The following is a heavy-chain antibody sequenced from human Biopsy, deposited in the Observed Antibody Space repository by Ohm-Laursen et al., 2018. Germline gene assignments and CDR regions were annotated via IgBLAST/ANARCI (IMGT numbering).Heavy chain of an antibody. CDR2: ISSSSDNI. Sequence: SLRLSCAASGFTLSSYSMNWVRQTPGKGLEWVSTISSSSDNIYYVDSVKGRFTISRDNAKNSLYLQMNSLRAEDTAVYYCARSWGNSGIATIYYYGMDVWGQGTTVTVSS. J-gene: IGHJ6*02. V-gene: IGHV3-21*01. CDR1: GFTLSSYS. D-gene: IGHD3-10*01. CDR3: ARSWGNSGIATIYYYGMDV.